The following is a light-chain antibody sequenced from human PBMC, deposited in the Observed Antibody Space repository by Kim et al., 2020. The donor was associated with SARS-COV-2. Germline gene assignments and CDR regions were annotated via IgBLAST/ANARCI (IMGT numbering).Light chain of an antibody. Sequence: GQGGTIHCSGSPSNIARNTFHWSRQVPGTAPNLLFYATKLRPSGVAALFSGSKYGSSASLTIRGLQSEDEADYYWASWDDSLSARVFGGGTQLTVL. CDR3: ASWDDSLSARV. V-gene: IGLV1-44*01. J-gene: IGLJ3*02. CDR1: PSNIARNT. CDR2: ATK.